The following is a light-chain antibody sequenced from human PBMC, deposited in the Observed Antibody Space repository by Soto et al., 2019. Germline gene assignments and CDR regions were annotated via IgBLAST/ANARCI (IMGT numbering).Light chain of an antibody. J-gene: IGLJ7*01. CDR3: CSYAGTYTFVV. Sequence: QSALTQPPSASGSPGQSVTISCTGTKNDIGVYDFVSWYQHHPGKAPRLIIYEVVQRPSGVPDRFSGSKSGNTASLTVSGLQAADEADYYCCSYAGTYTFVVFGGGTQLTVL. CDR2: EVV. V-gene: IGLV2-8*01. CDR1: KNDIGVYDF.